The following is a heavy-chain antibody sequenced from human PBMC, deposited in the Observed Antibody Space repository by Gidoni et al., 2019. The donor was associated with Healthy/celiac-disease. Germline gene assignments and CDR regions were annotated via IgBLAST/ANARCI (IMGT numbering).Heavy chain of an antibody. CDR3: AKGIPTPRDYDFWSGYMKDSDY. J-gene: IGHJ4*02. V-gene: IGHV3-23*01. CDR2: IIGSGGST. D-gene: IGHD3-3*01. Sequence: EVQLLESGGGLVQPGGSLRLSCAASGFTFSSYAMSWVRQAPGKGLEWVSAIIGSGGSTYYADSVKGRFTISRDNSKNTLYLQMNSLRAEDTAVYYCAKGIPTPRDYDFWSGYMKDSDYWGQGTLVTVSS. CDR1: GFTFSSYA.